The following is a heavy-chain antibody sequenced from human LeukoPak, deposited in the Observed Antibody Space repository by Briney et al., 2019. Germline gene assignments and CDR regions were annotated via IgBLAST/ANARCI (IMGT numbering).Heavy chain of an antibody. Sequence: GGSLRLSCAASGFTFSSYAMSWVRQAPGKGLEWVSAISGSGGSTYYADSVKGRFTISRDNSKNTLYLQMNSLRAEDTAVYYCAKGALRAIWFGDSDAFDIWGQGTMVTVSS. CDR2: ISGSGGST. J-gene: IGHJ3*02. CDR1: GFTFSSYA. V-gene: IGHV3-23*01. D-gene: IGHD3-10*01. CDR3: AKGALRAIWFGDSDAFDI.